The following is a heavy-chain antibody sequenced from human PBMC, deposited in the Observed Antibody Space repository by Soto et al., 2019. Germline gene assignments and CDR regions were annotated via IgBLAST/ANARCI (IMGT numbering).Heavy chain of an antibody. CDR3: ARVASSAMDV. CDR2: INAGNGNT. D-gene: IGHD6-25*01. J-gene: IGHJ6*04. V-gene: IGHV1-3*01. CDR1: GYTFTGYY. Sequence: GASVKVSCKASGYTFTGYYMHWVRQAPGQRLEWMGWINAGNGNTKYAQKFQGRVTITRDTSASTAYMELSSLRSEDTAVYYCARVASSAMDVWGKGTTVTVSS.